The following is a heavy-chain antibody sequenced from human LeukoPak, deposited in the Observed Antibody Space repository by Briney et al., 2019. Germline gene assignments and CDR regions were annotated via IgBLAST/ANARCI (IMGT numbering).Heavy chain of an antibody. J-gene: IGHJ4*02. CDR1: GYSFIGYG. Sequence: ASVKVSCKASGYSFIGYGISWVRQAPGQGLEWMGWISGNTGNTDYSEKFQDRVTMTKDTSTSTAYLEVRGLRSDDTAMYYCARDTSYSWYDTFGDFWGQGTMVTVSS. D-gene: IGHD6-13*01. CDR2: ISGNTGNT. V-gene: IGHV1-18*01. CDR3: ARDTSYSWYDTFGDF.